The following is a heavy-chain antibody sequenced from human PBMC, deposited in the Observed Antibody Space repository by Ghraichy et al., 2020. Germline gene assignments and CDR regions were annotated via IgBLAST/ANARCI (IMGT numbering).Heavy chain of an antibody. D-gene: IGHD3-22*01. CDR2: INSDGSST. CDR3: ARVPTYYYDSSGYYDAFDI. CDR1: GFTFSSYW. Sequence: GESLNISCAASGFTFSSYWMHWVRQAPGKGLVWVSRINSDGSSTSYADSVKGRFTISRDNAKNTLYLQMNSLRAEDTAVYYCARVPTYYYDSSGYYDAFDIWGQGTMVTVSS. J-gene: IGHJ3*02. V-gene: IGHV3-74*01.